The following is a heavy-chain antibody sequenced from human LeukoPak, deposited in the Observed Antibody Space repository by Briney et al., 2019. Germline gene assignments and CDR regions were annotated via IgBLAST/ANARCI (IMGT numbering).Heavy chain of an antibody. V-gene: IGHV3-7*01. D-gene: IGHD6-19*01. Sequence: GGSLRLSCAASGFTFSSYWMSWVRQAPGKGLEWVASIKQDGSGKHYVDSVKGRFTISRDNAKNSLYLQMNSLRAEDTAVYHCARPYSSGWDPIDYWGQGTLVTVSA. CDR2: IKQDGSGK. J-gene: IGHJ4*02. CDR3: ARPYSSGWDPIDY. CDR1: GFTFSSYW.